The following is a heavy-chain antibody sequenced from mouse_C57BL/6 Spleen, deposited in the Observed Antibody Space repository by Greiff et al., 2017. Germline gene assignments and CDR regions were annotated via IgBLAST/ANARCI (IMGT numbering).Heavy chain of an antibody. CDR1: GFTFSSYG. CDR2: ISSGGSYT. V-gene: IGHV5-6*01. D-gene: IGHD3-2*02. J-gene: IGHJ3*01. Sequence: EVPLVESGGDLVKPGGSLKLSCAASGFTFSSYGMSWVRQTPDKRLEWVATISSGGSYTYYPDSVKGRFTISRDNAKNTLYLQMSSLKSEDTAMYYCARMGDSSGLFAYWGQGTLVTVSA. CDR3: ARMGDSSGLFAY.